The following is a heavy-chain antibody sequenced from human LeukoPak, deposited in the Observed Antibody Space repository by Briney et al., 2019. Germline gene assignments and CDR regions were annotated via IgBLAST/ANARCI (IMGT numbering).Heavy chain of an antibody. J-gene: IGHJ4*02. CDR1: EFTFSSYE. CDR2: ISASGSGSNI. V-gene: IGHV3-48*03. CDR3: VRVRRDGSNFDF. Sequence: PGGSLRLSCVGSEFTFSSYEMNWVRQAPGKGLEWLSYISASGSGSNILYADSVEGRFTISRDNAKNSLYLQMNSLRAEDTGVYYCVRVRRDGSNFDFWGQGTLVTVSS. D-gene: IGHD5-24*01.